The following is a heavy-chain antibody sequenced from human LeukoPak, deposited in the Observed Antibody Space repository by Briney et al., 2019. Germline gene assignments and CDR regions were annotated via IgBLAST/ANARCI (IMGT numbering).Heavy chain of an antibody. Sequence: PSETLSLTCTVSGGSIRSYYWSWIRQSPGKGLEWIGYIHYSGSTNYNPSLKSRVAISVDTSKNQFSLNLNSVTAADTAIYYCAKVKDYYYYAMDVWGLGTTVTVSS. CDR2: IHYSGST. CDR1: GGSIRSYY. CDR3: AKVKDYYYYAMDV. V-gene: IGHV4-59*01. J-gene: IGHJ6*02.